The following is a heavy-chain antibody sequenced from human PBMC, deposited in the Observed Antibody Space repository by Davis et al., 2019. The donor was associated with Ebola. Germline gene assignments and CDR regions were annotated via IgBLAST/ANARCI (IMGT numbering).Heavy chain of an antibody. CDR3: VKTQFLEWSYGMDV. V-gene: IGHV3-30*14. J-gene: IGHJ6*02. CDR1: GFTFSSYA. Sequence: PGGSLRLSCAASGFTFSSYAMHWVRQAPGKGLEWVAVISYDGSNKYYADSVKGRFTISRDNSKNTLFLQMRSLRAEDTAVYYCVKTQFLEWSYGMDVWGQGTTVTVSS. CDR2: ISYDGSNK. D-gene: IGHD3-3*01.